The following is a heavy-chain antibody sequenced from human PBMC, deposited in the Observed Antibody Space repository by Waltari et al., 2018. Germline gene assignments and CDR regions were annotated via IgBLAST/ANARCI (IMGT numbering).Heavy chain of an antibody. D-gene: IGHD2-2*01. Sequence: EVQLVESGGGLVKPGDSLRLSCVASGFTFAQAWINWVRQAPGKGLEWVGRLKSKAEGGTTDYAAPVKGRFAISRDDSKDTAYLQMNSLKTEDTAMYFCTTEGGRTWPMYWGQGTLVTVSS. V-gene: IGHV3-15*01. CDR3: TTEGGRTWPMY. CDR1: GFTFAQAW. J-gene: IGHJ4*02. CDR2: LKSKAEGGTT.